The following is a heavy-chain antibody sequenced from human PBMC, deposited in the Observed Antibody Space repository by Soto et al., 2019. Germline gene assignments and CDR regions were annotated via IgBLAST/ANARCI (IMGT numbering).Heavy chain of an antibody. CDR1: GFTFSSYS. CDR2: ISSSSTI. CDR3: ARLPYCSGGSCYTDY. J-gene: IGHJ4*02. V-gene: IGHV3-48*01. D-gene: IGHD2-15*01. Sequence: GGSLRLSCAASGFTFSSYSMNWVRQAPGKGLEWVSYISSSSTIYYADSVKGRFTISRDNAKNSLYLQMNSLRAEDAAVYYCARLPYCSGGSCYTDYWGQGTLVTVSS.